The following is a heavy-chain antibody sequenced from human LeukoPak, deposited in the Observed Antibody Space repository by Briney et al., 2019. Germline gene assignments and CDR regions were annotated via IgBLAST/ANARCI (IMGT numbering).Heavy chain of an antibody. CDR1: GVSFSGYY. CDR2: INHSGSN. D-gene: IGHD4-17*01. Sequence: SETLSLTCAVYGVSFSGYYWSWIRQPPGKGLEGMGEINHSGSNNDNPSLKSRVTITVDTSKKEFSQKLSSVTAADTAVYYCARAKTSVTALAWRTIWFDYWGKGTLVTVS. V-gene: IGHV4-34*01. J-gene: IGHJ4*02. CDR3: ARAKTSVTALAWRTIWFDY.